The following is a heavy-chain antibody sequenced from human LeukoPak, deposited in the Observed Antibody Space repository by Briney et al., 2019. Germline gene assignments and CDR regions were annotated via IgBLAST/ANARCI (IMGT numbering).Heavy chain of an antibody. V-gene: IGHV3-53*01. Sequence: PGGSLRLSCAASGFTVSSNYMSWVRQAPGKGLEWVSVIYSGGSTYYADSVKGRFTISRDNSKNTLYLQMNSLRAEDTAVYYCAAELAAAAPRKGDYWGQGTLVTVSS. CDR1: GFTVSSNY. CDR2: IYSGGST. CDR3: AAELAAAAPRKGDY. J-gene: IGHJ4*02. D-gene: IGHD6-13*01.